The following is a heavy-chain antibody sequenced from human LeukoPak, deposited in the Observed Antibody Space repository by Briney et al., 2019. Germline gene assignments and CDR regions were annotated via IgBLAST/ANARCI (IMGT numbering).Heavy chain of an antibody. CDR3: ARTSGSTRYDYFDY. CDR1: GYTFSNYG. J-gene: IGHJ4*02. D-gene: IGHD1-1*01. CDR2: ISAYNGNT. V-gene: IGHV1-18*01. Sequence: ASVKVSCKASGYTFSNYGIIWVRQAPGQGLEWMGWISAYNGNTNYAQKLQGRVTMTTDTFTTTAYMELRSLRSDDTAVYYCARTSGSTRYDYFDYWGQGTLVTVSS.